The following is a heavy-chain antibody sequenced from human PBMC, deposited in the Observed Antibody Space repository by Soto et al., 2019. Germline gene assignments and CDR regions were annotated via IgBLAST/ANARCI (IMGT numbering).Heavy chain of an antibody. J-gene: IGHJ5*02. CDR1: GGSFSGYY. Sequence: ASETLSLTCAVYGGSFSGYYWSWIRQPPGKGLEWIGEINHSGSTNYNPSLKSRVTISVDTSKNQFSLKLSSVTAADTAVYYCARVLMVRGVITSWFDPWGQGTLVTVSS. D-gene: IGHD3-10*01. V-gene: IGHV4-34*01. CDR3: ARVLMVRGVITSWFDP. CDR2: INHSGST.